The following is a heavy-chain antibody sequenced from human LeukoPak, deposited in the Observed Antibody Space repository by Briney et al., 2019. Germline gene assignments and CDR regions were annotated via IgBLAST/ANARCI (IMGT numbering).Heavy chain of an antibody. CDR2: ISSSSSYI. Sequence: GSLRLSCAASGFSFSSYSMNWVRQAPGKGLERVSSISSSSSYIYYADSVKGRFTVSRDNAMNSLHLQMNSLRAEDTAVYYRATHCTNGVCYSQVPRWGQGTLVTVSS. V-gene: IGHV3-21*01. J-gene: IGHJ4*02. CDR3: ATHCTNGVCYSQVPR. D-gene: IGHD2-8*01. CDR1: GFSFSSYS.